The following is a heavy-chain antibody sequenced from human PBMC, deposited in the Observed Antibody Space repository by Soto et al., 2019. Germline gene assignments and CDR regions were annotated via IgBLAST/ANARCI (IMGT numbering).Heavy chain of an antibody. Sequence: GGSLRLSCAASGFTFSSYSMNWVRQAPGKGLEWVSSISSSSSYIYYADSVKGRFTISRDNAKNSLYLQMNSLRAEDTAVYYCARDSDTAAGFGYWGQGTLVTVSS. CDR3: ARDSDTAAGFGY. V-gene: IGHV3-21*01. CDR1: GFTFSSYS. J-gene: IGHJ4*02. CDR2: ISSSSSYI. D-gene: IGHD2-2*01.